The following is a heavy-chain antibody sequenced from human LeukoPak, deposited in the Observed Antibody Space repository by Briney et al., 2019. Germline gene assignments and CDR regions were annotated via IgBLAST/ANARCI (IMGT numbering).Heavy chain of an antibody. CDR2: ISGSGGST. CDR3: AKDSTDSRYFDY. CDR1: GFTFSRYA. J-gene: IGHJ4*02. V-gene: IGHV3-23*01. Sequence: GGSLRLYCAASGFTFSRYAMSWVRQAPGKGLEWVSAISGSGGSTYYADSVKGRFTISRDNSKNTLYLQMNSLRAEDTAVYYCAKDSTDSRYFDYWGQGTLVTVSS.